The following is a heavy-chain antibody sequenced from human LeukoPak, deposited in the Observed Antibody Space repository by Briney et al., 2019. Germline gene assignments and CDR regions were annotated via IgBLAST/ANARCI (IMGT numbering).Heavy chain of an antibody. D-gene: IGHD5-24*01. CDR2: ISAYNGNT. Sequence: GASVKVSCKASGYTFTSYGISWVRQAPGQGLEWMGWISAYNGNTNYAQKLQGRVTMTTDTSTSTACMELRSLRSDDTAVYYCARTVGDGYNTPDWFDPWGQGTLVTVSS. CDR3: ARTVGDGYNTPDWFDP. V-gene: IGHV1-18*01. CDR1: GYTFTSYG. J-gene: IGHJ5*02.